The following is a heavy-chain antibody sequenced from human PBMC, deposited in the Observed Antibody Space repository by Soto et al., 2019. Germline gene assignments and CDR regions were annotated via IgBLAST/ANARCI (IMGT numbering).Heavy chain of an antibody. J-gene: IGHJ4*02. V-gene: IGHV4-30-2*01. CDR3: ARRYGYSFDY. Sequence: SETLSLTCAVSGGSISSGGYSWSWIRQPPGKGLEWIGYIYHSGSTYYNPSLKSRVTISVDRSKNQFSLKLSSVTAADTAVYYSARRYGYSFDYWGQGTLVTVSS. CDR1: GGSISSGGYS. D-gene: IGHD1-1*01. CDR2: IYHSGST.